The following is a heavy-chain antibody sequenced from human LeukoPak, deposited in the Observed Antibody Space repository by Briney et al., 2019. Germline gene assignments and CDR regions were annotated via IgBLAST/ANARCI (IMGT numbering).Heavy chain of an antibody. D-gene: IGHD3-22*01. J-gene: IGHJ4*02. CDR2: ISAYNGNT. Sequence: ASVKVSCKASGYTFSGYGISWVRQAPGQGLEWMGWISAYNGNTKYAQKFQGRVTMTTDTSTSTAYMELRSLRSDDTAVYYCANNGGGSGYYLHYFDYWGQGTLVTVSS. V-gene: IGHV1-18*01. CDR3: ANNGGGSGYYLHYFDY. CDR1: GYTFSGYG.